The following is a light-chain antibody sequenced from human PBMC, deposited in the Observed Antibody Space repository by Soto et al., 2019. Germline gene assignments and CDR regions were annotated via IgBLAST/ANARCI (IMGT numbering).Light chain of an antibody. CDR3: QQYESYWT. CDR2: KAS. Sequence: DIQMTQSPSTLSASVGDRVTITCRASQSISSWLAWYQQKPGKAPKLLIYKASSLKSGVPSRFSGSGSGTEFTLNISSLQPDDFATYYCQQYESYWTFGQGTQVEIK. J-gene: IGKJ1*01. CDR1: QSISSW. V-gene: IGKV1-5*03.